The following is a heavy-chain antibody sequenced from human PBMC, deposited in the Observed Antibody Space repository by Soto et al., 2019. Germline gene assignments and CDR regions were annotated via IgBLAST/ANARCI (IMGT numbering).Heavy chain of an antibody. CDR3: ARDRRYYYYGMDV. D-gene: IGHD6-6*01. Sequence: PSETLSLTCTVSGGSISSGGYHWSWIRQHPGKGLEWIGYIYYSGSTYYNPSLKSRVTISVDTSKNQFSLKLSSVTAADTAVYYCARDRRYYYYGMDVWGQGTTVTVSS. CDR1: GGSISSGGYH. V-gene: IGHV4-31*03. CDR2: IYYSGST. J-gene: IGHJ6*02.